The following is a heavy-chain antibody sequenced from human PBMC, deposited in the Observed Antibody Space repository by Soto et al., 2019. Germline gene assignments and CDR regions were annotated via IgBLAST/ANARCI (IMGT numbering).Heavy chain of an antibody. Sequence: SVKVSCKASGGTFSSYAISWVRQAPGQGLEWMGGIIPIFGTANYAQKFQGRVTITADESTSTAYMELSSLRSEDTAVYYCARSILTGLGMDYFDYWGQGTLLTVSS. J-gene: IGHJ4*02. CDR2: IIPIFGTA. V-gene: IGHV1-69*13. CDR3: ARSILTGLGMDYFDY. D-gene: IGHD7-27*01. CDR1: GGTFSSYA.